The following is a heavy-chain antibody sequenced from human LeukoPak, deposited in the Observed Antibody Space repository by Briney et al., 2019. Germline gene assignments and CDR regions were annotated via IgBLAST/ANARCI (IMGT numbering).Heavy chain of an antibody. Sequence: ASVKVSCKASGDTFSSYAISWVRQAPGQGLEWMGWISAYNGNTNYAQKLQGRVTMTTDTSTSTAYMELRSLRSDDTAVYYCARSDIVVVPAAIGLDYWGQGTLVTVSS. CDR2: ISAYNGNT. CDR1: GDTFSSYA. J-gene: IGHJ4*02. D-gene: IGHD2-2*01. CDR3: ARSDIVVVPAAIGLDY. V-gene: IGHV1-18*01.